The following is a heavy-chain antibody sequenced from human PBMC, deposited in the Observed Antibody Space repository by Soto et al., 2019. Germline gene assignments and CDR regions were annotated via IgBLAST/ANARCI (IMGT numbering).Heavy chain of an antibody. CDR1: GFTLCSYL. J-gene: IGHJ5*02. V-gene: IGHV3-7*01. D-gene: IGHD3-22*01. CDR2: IKQDGSEK. Sequence: GGALKLSCAAPGFTLCSYLVSWVRPAPGEGLEWVANIKQDGSEKYYVDSVKGRFTISRDNAKNSLYLQMNSLRAEDTAVYYCAKRHESRGYYYDWFDPWGQGTLVTVSS. CDR3: AKRHESRGYYYDWFDP.